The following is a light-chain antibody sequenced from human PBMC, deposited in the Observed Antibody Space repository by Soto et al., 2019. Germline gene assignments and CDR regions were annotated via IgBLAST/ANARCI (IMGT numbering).Light chain of an antibody. V-gene: IGLV2-18*02. Sequence: QSALTQPPSVSGSPGQSVAISCTGTSSDVGIYNRVSWYQQPPGAAPKLMIYEVSNRPSGVPDRFSGSKSGNTASLTISGLQAEDEADYYCNSYTGSSTYVFGTGTKLTVL. CDR1: SSDVGIYNR. CDR2: EVS. J-gene: IGLJ1*01. CDR3: NSYTGSSTYV.